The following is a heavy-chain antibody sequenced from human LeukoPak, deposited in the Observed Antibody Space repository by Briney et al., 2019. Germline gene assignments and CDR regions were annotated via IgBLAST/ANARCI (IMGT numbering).Heavy chain of an antibody. CDR3: ARGPNSSSWYYFDY. Sequence: PSETLSLTCAVYGGSLSGYYWSWIRQPPGKGLEWIGEINHSGSTNYNPSLKSRVTISVDTSKNQFSLKLSSVTAADTAVYYCARGPNSSSWYYFDYWGQGTLVTVSS. V-gene: IGHV4-34*01. CDR1: GGSLSGYY. D-gene: IGHD6-13*01. J-gene: IGHJ4*02. CDR2: INHSGST.